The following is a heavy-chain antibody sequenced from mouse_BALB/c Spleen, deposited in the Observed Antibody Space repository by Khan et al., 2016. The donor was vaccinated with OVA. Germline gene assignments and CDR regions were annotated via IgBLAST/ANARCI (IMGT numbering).Heavy chain of an antibody. CDR1: GYSITSDYA. Sequence: VQLKESGPGLVKPSQSLSLTCTVTGYSITSDYAWNWIRQFPGNKLEWMGYINYSGSTSYHPSLKSRISITRDTSKNQFFLQLNSVTTEDTATYYFARGVLLTYWGQGTLVTVSA. CDR3: ARGVLLTY. J-gene: IGHJ3*01. V-gene: IGHV3-2*02. D-gene: IGHD1-1*01. CDR2: INYSGST.